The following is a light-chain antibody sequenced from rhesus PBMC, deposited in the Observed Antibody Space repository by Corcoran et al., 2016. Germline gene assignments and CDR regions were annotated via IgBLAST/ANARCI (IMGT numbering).Light chain of an antibody. CDR2: KGS. V-gene: IGKV1-25*01. CDR1: QGISSY. CDR3: QQHSSYPYS. Sequence: DIQMTQSPSSLSAYVGDTVTTTCRASQGISSYLAWYQQKPGKAPKLLIYKGSTLQSGAPSRFSGSGSGTDFTLTISSLQPEDFATYHCQQHSSYPYSFGQGTKVEIK. J-gene: IGKJ2*01.